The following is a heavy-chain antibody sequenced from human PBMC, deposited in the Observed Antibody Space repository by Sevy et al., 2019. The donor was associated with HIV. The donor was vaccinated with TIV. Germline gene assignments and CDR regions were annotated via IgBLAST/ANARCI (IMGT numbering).Heavy chain of an antibody. CDR3: ASPLPFCYGSACEEFDY. J-gene: IGHJ4*02. CDR1: GLTFSTYS. Sequence: GGSLRLSCAASGLTFSTYSMNWVRQAPGKGLEWVSYISSSSSTIYYADSVKGRFTISRDNAKNSLYLQMNSLRAEDTAVYYCASPLPFCYGSACEEFDYWGRGTLVTVSS. D-gene: IGHD3-10*01. CDR2: ISSSSSTI. V-gene: IGHV3-48*01.